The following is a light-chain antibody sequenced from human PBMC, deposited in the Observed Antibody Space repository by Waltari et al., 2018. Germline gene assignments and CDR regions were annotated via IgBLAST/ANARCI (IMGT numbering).Light chain of an antibody. CDR2: GNN. J-gene: IGLJ3*02. CDR1: SSNNRAGHD. CDR3: QSFDIRLSGGVV. Sequence: QSVLTQPPSMSGAPGQRVTIPRPGSSSNNRAGHDGHWDQVFPGTAPKLLIYGNNNRPSGVPDRFSGSKSDTSASLAIGGLQAEDEADYYCQSFDIRLSGGVVFGGGTKVTVL. V-gene: IGLV1-40*01.